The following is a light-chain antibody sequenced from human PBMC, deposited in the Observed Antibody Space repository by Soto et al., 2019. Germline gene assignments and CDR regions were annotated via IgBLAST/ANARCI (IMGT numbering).Light chain of an antibody. CDR1: QTIMTY. J-gene: IGKJ1*01. CDR2: AAS. CDR3: QQSYNSPQT. Sequence: DIQMTQSPSSLSASVGDEVTITCRASQTIMTYLNWYQLKPGKPPRLLIYAASSLQSGVPSRFSGSGSGTDFTLTISSLQPEDFATYSCQQSYNSPQTFGRGTKVYIK. V-gene: IGKV1-39*01.